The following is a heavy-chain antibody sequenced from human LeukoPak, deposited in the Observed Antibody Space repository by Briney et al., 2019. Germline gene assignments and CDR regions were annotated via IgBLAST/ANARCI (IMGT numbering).Heavy chain of an antibody. Sequence: GGSLRLPCAASGFTFSSYGMHWVRQAPGKGLEWVAVISYDGSNKYYADSVKGRFTISRDNSKNTLYLQMNSLRAEDTAVYYCAKDPMPRPGLIDYWGQGALVTVSS. J-gene: IGHJ4*02. D-gene: IGHD2-2*01. CDR1: GFTFSSYG. CDR2: ISYDGSNK. V-gene: IGHV3-30*18. CDR3: AKDPMPRPGLIDY.